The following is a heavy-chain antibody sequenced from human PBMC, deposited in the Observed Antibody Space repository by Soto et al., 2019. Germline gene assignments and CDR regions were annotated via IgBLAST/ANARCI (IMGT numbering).Heavy chain of an antibody. CDR1: GCTFTSSA. CDR2: IVVGSGNT. J-gene: IGHJ4*02. V-gene: IGHV1-58*02. CDR3: AATIAARPPY. D-gene: IGHD6-6*01. Sequence: SVKVSCKASGCTFTSSAMQWVRQARGQRLEWIGWIVVGSGNTNYAQKFQERVTITRDMSTSTAYMELSSLRSEDTAVYYCAATIAARPPYWGQGTLVTVSS.